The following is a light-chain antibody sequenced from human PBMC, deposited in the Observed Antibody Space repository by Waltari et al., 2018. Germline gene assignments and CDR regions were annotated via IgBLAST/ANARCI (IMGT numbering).Light chain of an antibody. CDR2: AAS. CDR1: QSISSY. Sequence: DIQLTQSPSSLSASVGDRVTISCRASQSISSYLNWYQQKPGKAPKLLIYAASTLQSGVPARFSGSGSGTDFTLTISNPQPEDFATYYCQQTNSTPFTFGPGTKVDIK. J-gene: IGKJ3*01. CDR3: QQTNSTPFT. V-gene: IGKV1-39*01.